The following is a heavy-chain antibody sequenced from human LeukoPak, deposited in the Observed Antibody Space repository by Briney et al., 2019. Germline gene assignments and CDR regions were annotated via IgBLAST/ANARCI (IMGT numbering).Heavy chain of an antibody. V-gene: IGHV1-2*02. J-gene: IGHJ5*02. CDR3: ARDWGGHDSSGYSLSWFDP. D-gene: IGHD3-22*01. CDR1: GYTFTGYY. CDR2: INPNSGGT. Sequence: GASVKVSCKASGYTFTGYYMHWVRQAPGQGLEWMGWINPNSGGTNYAQKFQGRVTMTRDTSISTAYMELSRLRSDDTAVYYCARDWGGHDSSGYSLSWFDPWGQGTLVTVSS.